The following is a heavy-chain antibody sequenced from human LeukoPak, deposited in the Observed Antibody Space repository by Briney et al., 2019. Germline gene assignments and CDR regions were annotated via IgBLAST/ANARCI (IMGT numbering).Heavy chain of an antibody. D-gene: IGHD2-2*01. Sequence: GESLKISCKGSGYSFTSYWIGWVRQMPGKGLEWMGIIYPGDSDTRYSPSFQGQVTISADKSISTAYLQWSSLKASDTAMYYCARHVQYCSSTSCHGDYWGQGILVTVSS. V-gene: IGHV5-51*01. CDR2: IYPGDSDT. CDR1: GYSFTSYW. CDR3: ARHVQYCSSTSCHGDY. J-gene: IGHJ4*02.